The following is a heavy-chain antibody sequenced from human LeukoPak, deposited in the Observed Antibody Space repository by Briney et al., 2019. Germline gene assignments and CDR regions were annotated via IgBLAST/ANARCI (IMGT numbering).Heavy chain of an antibody. CDR1: GGSIRSSNYY. CDR2: IYHRGST. V-gene: IGHV4-39*07. Sequence: KASETLSLTCNVSGGSIRSSNYYWGWIRQRPGTGLEWIVNIYHRGSTYYNPSLKGQVTISVDTSNNQFSLNLISLTAADTAVYYCATVVVNCNYLNYWGQGTLVTVSS. CDR3: ATVVVNCNYLNY. D-gene: IGHD2-15*01. J-gene: IGHJ4*02.